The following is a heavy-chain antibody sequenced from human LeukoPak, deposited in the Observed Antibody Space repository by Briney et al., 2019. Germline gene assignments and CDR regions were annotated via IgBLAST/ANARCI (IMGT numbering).Heavy chain of an antibody. J-gene: IGHJ3*02. D-gene: IGHD2-21*01. CDR3: ARENLLGDFDI. Sequence: GGSLRLSCAASGFTLSNYWMHWVRQTPGKGLVWVSRINSDGSSTSYADSVKGRFTISRDNAKNTLYLQMNSLRADDTAVYYCARENLLGDFDIWGQGTMVTVSS. V-gene: IGHV3-74*01. CDR2: INSDGSST. CDR1: GFTLSNYW.